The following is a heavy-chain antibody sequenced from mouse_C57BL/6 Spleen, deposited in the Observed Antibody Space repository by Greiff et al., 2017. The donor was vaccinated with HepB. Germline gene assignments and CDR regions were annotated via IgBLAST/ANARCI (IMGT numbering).Heavy chain of an antibody. V-gene: IGHV1-37*01. D-gene: IGHD2-4*01. CDR2: IYPYSGDT. J-gene: IGHJ2*01. Sequence: EVQLQQSGAELVKPGASVKLSCKASGYSFTGYFMHWVKQRPGQGLEWIGRIYPYSGDTYYNQKFKGKATLTVDKSSSTAYMELMSLTSEDSAVYYCARDEDDYDYFDYWGQGTTLTVSS. CDR1: GYSFTGYF. CDR3: ARDEDDYDYFDY.